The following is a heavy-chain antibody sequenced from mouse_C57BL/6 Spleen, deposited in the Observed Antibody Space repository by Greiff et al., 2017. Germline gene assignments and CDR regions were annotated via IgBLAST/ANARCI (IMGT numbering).Heavy chain of an antibody. Sequence: QVQLQQPGAELVMPGASVKLSCKASGYTFTSYWMHWVKQRPGQGLEWIGEIDPSDSYTNYNQKFKGKSTLTVDKSSSTAYMQLSSLTSEDSAVYYCAIPTTVVEEAWFAYWGQGTLVTVSA. CDR2: IDPSDSYT. CDR3: AIPTTVVEEAWFAY. D-gene: IGHD1-1*01. CDR1: GYTFTSYW. V-gene: IGHV1-69*01. J-gene: IGHJ3*01.